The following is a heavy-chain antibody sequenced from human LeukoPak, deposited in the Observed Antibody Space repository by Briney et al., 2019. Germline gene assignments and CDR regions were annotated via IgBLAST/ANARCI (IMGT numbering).Heavy chain of an antibody. V-gene: IGHV3-30*04. CDR3: ARDSFPPYYYGSGSYLVY. D-gene: IGHD3-10*01. Sequence: GGSLRLSCAASGFTFSSYAMHWVRQAPGKGLEWVAVISYDGSNKYYADSVKGRFTISRDNSKNTLYLQMNSLRAEDTAVYYCARDSFPPYYYGSGSYLVYWGQGTLVTVSS. CDR1: GFTFSSYA. CDR2: ISYDGSNK. J-gene: IGHJ4*02.